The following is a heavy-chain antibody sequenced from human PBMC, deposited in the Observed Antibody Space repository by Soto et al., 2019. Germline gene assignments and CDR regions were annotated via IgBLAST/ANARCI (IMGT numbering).Heavy chain of an antibody. CDR3: ARGPIYGDYGRNGGYFDY. CDR1: GGSVSSGSYY. CDR2: IYYSGST. D-gene: IGHD4-17*01. Sequence: SETLSLTCTVSGGSVSSGSYYWSWIRQPPGKGLEWIGYIYYSGSTNYNPSLKSRVTISVDTSKNQFSLKLSSVTAADTAVYYCARGPIYGDYGRNGGYFDYWGQGTLVTVSS. V-gene: IGHV4-61*01. J-gene: IGHJ4*02.